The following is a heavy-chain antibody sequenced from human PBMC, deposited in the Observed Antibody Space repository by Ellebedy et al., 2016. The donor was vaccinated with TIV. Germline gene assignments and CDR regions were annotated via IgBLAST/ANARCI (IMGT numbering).Heavy chain of an antibody. V-gene: IGHV3-21*04. Sequence: GGSLRLSCAASGFTFSSYSMNWVRQAPGKGLEWVSSISSSSSYIYYADSVKGRFTISRDNSKNTLYLQMNSLRAEDTAVYFCPRVGEDDSSGYYPYCFDYWGQGSLVTVSS. CDR1: GFTFSSYS. D-gene: IGHD3-22*01. J-gene: IGHJ4*02. CDR2: ISSSSSYI. CDR3: PRVGEDDSSGYYPYCFDY.